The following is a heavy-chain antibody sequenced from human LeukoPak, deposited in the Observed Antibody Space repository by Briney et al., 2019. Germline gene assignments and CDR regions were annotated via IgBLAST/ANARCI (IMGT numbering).Heavy chain of an antibody. J-gene: IGHJ4*02. Sequence: GGSLRLSCAASGFTFSSYRMSRVRQAPGKGLEWVANIKQDGSEEYYVDSVKGRFTISRDNAKNSLYLQMNSLRAEDTAVYYCALGDDFDYWGQGTLVTVSS. CDR3: ALGDDFDY. V-gene: IGHV3-7*01. CDR1: GFTFSSYR. D-gene: IGHD3-10*01. CDR2: IKQDGSEE.